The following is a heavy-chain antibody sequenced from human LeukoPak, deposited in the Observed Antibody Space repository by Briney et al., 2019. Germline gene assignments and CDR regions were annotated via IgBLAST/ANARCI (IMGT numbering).Heavy chain of an antibody. Sequence: SETLSLTCAVYGGSFSGYYWSCIRQPPGKGLEWIGEINHSGSTNYNPSLKSRVTISVDTSKNQFSLNLISVTAADTAVYYCARDSGTTGEVKFDPWGQGTLVTVSS. CDR3: ARDSGTTGEVKFDP. J-gene: IGHJ5*02. CDR1: GGSFSGYY. V-gene: IGHV4-34*01. CDR2: INHSGST. D-gene: IGHD3-10*01.